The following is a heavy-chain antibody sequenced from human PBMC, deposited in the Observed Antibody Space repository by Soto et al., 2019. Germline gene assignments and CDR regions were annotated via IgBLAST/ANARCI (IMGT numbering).Heavy chain of an antibody. CDR3: ASEKRANGYFDY. CDR2: INQDGSEK. D-gene: IGHD6-25*01. Sequence: EVQLVESGGGLVQPGGSLRLSCEASGFTFSNYWMSWVRQAPVKGLEWVANINQDGSEKYFVGSVNGRFTISRDNAKNSLFLQLNSLRAEYTAVYYCASEKRANGYFDYWGEGTLVTVSS. CDR1: GFTFSNYW. J-gene: IGHJ4*02. V-gene: IGHV3-7*01.